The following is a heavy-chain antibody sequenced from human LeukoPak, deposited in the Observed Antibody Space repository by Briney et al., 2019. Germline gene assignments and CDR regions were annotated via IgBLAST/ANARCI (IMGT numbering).Heavy chain of an antibody. CDR1: GFTFSSYW. J-gene: IGHJ5*02. CDR3: ARTTRYYYGP. D-gene: IGHD3-10*01. V-gene: IGHV3-74*01. Sequence: GGSLRLSCAASGFTFSSYWVHWVRQAPGKGLVWVSRINSDGSSATHADSVEGRFTISRDNSKNTLYLQMNSLRAEDTAVYYCARTTRYYYGPWGQGTLVTVSS. CDR2: INSDGSSA.